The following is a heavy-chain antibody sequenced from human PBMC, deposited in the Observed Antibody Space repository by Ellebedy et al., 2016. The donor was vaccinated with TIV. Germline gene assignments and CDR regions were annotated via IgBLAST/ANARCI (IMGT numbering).Heavy chain of an antibody. CDR2: IYYSGST. Sequence: SETLSLTXTVSGGSISSSSYYWGWIRQPPGKGLEWIGSIYYSGSTYYNPSLKSRVTISVDTSKNQFSLKLSSVTAADTAVYYCASPLAGDGGYDYWGQGTLVTVSS. D-gene: IGHD2-15*01. V-gene: IGHV4-39*01. CDR1: GGSISSSSYY. J-gene: IGHJ4*02. CDR3: ASPLAGDGGYDY.